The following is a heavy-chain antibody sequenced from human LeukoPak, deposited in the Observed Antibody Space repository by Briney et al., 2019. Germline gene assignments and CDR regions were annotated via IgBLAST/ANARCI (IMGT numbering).Heavy chain of an antibody. V-gene: IGHV3-53*01. J-gene: IGHJ4*02. CDR2: TYSSGST. Sequence: PGGSLRLSCAASDFTVSSNSMSWVRQAPGKGLEWVSVTYSSGSTHYADSVKGRFTISRDSSKNTLYLQMNSLRAEDTAVYYCATERYGGAWGQGTLVTVSS. D-gene: IGHD1-1*01. CDR1: DFTVSSNS. CDR3: ATERYGGA.